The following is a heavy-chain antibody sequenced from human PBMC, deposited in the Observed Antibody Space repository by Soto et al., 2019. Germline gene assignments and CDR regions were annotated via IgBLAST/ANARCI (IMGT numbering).Heavy chain of an antibody. CDR3: ARSFSSRYFYNKYAMDA. D-gene: IGHD3-22*01. CDR1: GYTFTDYY. V-gene: IGHV1-2*02. J-gene: IGHJ6*02. CDR2: INPTGGGT. Sequence: QMQLVQSGAEVKKPGASVKVSCQASGYTFTDYYINWVRQAPGQGLEWMGWINPTGGGTNYAQKFRGRVTMTRDTSTSTAYLELSRMTSDDTAVFYCARSFSSRYFYNKYAMDAWGQGTTVTVSS.